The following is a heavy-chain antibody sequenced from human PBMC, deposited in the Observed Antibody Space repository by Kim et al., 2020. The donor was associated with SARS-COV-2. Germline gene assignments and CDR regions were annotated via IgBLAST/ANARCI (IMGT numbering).Heavy chain of an antibody. J-gene: IGHJ6*01. Sequence: SETLSLTCAVYGGSFSGYYWSWIRQPPGKGLEWIGEINHSGSTNYNPSLKSRVTISVDTSKNQFSLKLSSVTAADTAVYYCARAPLSNIVGATGGYYYYG. CDR3: ARAPLSNIVGATGGYYYYG. CDR2: INHSGST. CDR1: GGSFSGYY. D-gene: IGHD1-26*01. V-gene: IGHV4-34*01.